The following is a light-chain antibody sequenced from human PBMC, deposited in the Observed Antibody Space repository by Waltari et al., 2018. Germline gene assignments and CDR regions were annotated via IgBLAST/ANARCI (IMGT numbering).Light chain of an antibody. CDR2: DAS. J-gene: IGKJ4*01. CDR1: ESIATH. Sequence: EIVLTQSPATLSLSPGTRATHPFRASESIATHLAWFRQKPSQPTRLLIYDASTRATGIPARFSGSGFGTDFTLTISSLDPEDFAVYYCQQGSIWPLTFGGGTKVEIK. V-gene: IGKV3-11*01. CDR3: QQGSIWPLT.